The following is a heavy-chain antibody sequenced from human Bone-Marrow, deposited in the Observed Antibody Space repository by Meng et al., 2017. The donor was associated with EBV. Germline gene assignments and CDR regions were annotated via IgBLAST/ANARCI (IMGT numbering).Heavy chain of an antibody. J-gene: IGHJ4*02. Sequence: QVSLVDVGGGLENPGASVKVSCKASGYAFTSYILHWVRQAPGKRPEWMGWINVRLSFTKYSQKLQGRVTISSDTSATTGFMELSSLTSEDTAVYYCVRGPAVGVPGPGDYWGQGTLVTVSS. V-gene: IGHV1-3*01. D-gene: IGHD2-21*01. CDR3: VRGPAVGVPGPGDY. CDR2: INVRLSFT. CDR1: GYAFTSYI.